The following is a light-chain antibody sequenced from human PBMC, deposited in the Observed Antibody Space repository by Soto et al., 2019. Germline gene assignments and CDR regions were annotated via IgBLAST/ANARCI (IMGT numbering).Light chain of an antibody. V-gene: IGKV1-39*01. J-gene: IGKJ1*01. CDR3: QQGYSNPWT. Sequence: DIQMTQSPSSRSASVGDRVTITFRASQSVNTYLHWYQQKAGQAPKLLIYAASNLQSGVPSRFSGRGSGTDFTLTVDSLQPEDFATYYCQQGYSNPWTFGQGTKVDIK. CDR2: AAS. CDR1: QSVNTY.